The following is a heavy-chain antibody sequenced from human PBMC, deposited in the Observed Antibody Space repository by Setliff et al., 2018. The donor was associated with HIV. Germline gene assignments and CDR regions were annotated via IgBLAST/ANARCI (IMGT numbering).Heavy chain of an antibody. V-gene: IGHV4-59*01. D-gene: IGHD5-12*01. J-gene: IGHJ4*01. CDR2: IYYTGTT. CDR3: ATLRWLRSKHSDY. Sequence: PSETLSLTCTVSGGPISGYYWSWIRQSPGKGLEYIGYIYYTGTTKYNPSLRSRVTISVDTSSNQFSLKLSSMTAADTAVYFCATLRWLRSKHSDYWGQGILVTVSS. CDR1: GGPISGYY.